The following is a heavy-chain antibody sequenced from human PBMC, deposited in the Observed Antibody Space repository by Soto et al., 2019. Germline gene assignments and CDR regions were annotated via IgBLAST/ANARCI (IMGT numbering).Heavy chain of an antibody. CDR3: ARVPDY. V-gene: IGHV4-30-2*01. Sequence: QLQLLESGSGLVKPSQTLSLTCAVSGGSISSGGYSWGWIRQPPGKGMEWIGYIYHSVSTYYNPSLKSRVTISVDRSKNHFSLRLSSVTAAYTAVYYCARVPDYWGQGTLVTVSS. J-gene: IGHJ4*02. CDR1: GGSISSGGYS. CDR2: IYHSVST.